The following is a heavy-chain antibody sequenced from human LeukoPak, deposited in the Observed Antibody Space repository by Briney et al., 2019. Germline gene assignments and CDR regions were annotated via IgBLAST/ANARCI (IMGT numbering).Heavy chain of an antibody. CDR1: GFTVSSNY. D-gene: IGHD3-22*01. CDR3: AKPYYYDSISFDY. J-gene: IGHJ4*02. CDR2: IYSGGST. Sequence: GGSLRLSCAASGFTVSSNYMSWVRQAPGKGLEWVSVIYSGGSTYYADSVKGRFTISRDNSKNTLYLQMNSLRAEDTAVYYCAKPYYYDSISFDYWGQGTLVTVSS. V-gene: IGHV3-53*01.